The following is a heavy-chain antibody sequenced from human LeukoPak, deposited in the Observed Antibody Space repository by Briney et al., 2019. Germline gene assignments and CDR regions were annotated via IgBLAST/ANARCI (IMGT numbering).Heavy chain of an antibody. CDR3: ARAGPMVYAIWGWFDP. J-gene: IGHJ5*02. V-gene: IGHV1-46*01. CDR2: INPSGGST. CDR1: GYTFTSYY. Sequence: ASVKVSCKASGYTFTSYYMHWVRQAPGQGLEWMGIINPSGGSTSYAQKFQGRATMTRDTSTSTVYMELSSLRSEDTAVYYCARAGPMVYAIWGWFDPWGQGTLVTVSS. D-gene: IGHD2-8*01.